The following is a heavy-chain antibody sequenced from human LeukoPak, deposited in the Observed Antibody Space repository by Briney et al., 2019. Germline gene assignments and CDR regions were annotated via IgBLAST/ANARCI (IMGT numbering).Heavy chain of an antibody. J-gene: IGHJ4*02. D-gene: IGHD2-15*01. CDR3: ARAFLVGYSPEEYFFDY. V-gene: IGHV4-34*01. CDR2: FSHSGFP. Sequence: SETLSLTCAIYGGSFSGYSWTWIRQPPGKGLEWIGEFSHSGFPVYNPSLGGRVTISIDASKNQFSLKLNSVTAADTAVYYCARAFLVGYSPEEYFFDYWGQGNLVTVSS. CDR1: GGSFSGYS.